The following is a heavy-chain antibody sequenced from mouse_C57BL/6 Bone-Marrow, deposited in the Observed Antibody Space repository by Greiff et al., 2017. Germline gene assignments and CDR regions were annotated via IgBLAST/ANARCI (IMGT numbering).Heavy chain of an antibody. Sequence: QVQLKQPGTELVKPGASVKLSCKASGYTFTSYWMHWVKQRPGQGLEWIGNINPSNGGTNYNEKFKSKATLTVDKSSSTAYMQLSSLTSEDSAVYYCARYSPITTVVTYYYAMDYWGQGTSVTVSS. J-gene: IGHJ4*01. CDR3: ARYSPITTVVTYYYAMDY. CDR2: INPSNGGT. D-gene: IGHD1-1*01. CDR1: GYTFTSYW. V-gene: IGHV1-53*01.